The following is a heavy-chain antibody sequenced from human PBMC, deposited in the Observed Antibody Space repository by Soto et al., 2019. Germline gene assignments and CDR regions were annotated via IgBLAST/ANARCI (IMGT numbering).Heavy chain of an antibody. V-gene: IGHV3-33*01. CDR3: ARYVSSRYNNWIDP. CDR2: IWYDGCEN. D-gene: IGHD6-13*01. J-gene: IGHJ5*02. Sequence: QVQLVESGGGVVQPGGSLRLSCAASGFTFSSYGLYWVRQAPGKGLEWVAVIWYDGCENYYADSVKGRFTISRDNSKNTLSLQMHHLSAEDTAVYYCARYVSSRYNNWIDPWGQGTLVTVSS. CDR1: GFTFSSYG.